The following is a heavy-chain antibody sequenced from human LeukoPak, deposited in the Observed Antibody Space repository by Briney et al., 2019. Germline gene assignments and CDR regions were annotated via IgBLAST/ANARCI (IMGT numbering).Heavy chain of an antibody. CDR1: GSIASSNY. J-gene: IGHJ4*02. D-gene: IGHD2-15*01. Sequence: GGSLRLSCTASGSIASSNYMSWVRQAPGKGLEWVSLIYSGGSTYYADSVMGRSTISRDKSNNTLYLQMNSLRAEDTAVYYCATEGRSGVAFESWGQGTLVTVSS. CDR3: ATEGRSGVAFES. V-gene: IGHV3-53*01. CDR2: IYSGGST.